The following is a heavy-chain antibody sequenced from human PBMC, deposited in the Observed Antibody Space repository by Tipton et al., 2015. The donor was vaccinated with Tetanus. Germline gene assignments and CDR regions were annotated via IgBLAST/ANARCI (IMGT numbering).Heavy chain of an antibody. V-gene: IGHV1-69*01. CDR1: GGTFTNYA. CDR3: ARAPNRIFRAYAY. J-gene: IGHJ4*02. D-gene: IGHD2-21*01. Sequence: QSGAEVKKPGSSVKVSCKASGGTFTNYALSWVRQAPGQGLEWVGGITPIFGTTNSAPKFQGRVTITADESTNTAFMELSSLRSEDTAVYYCARAPNRIFRAYAYWGQGTQITVSS. CDR2: ITPIFGTT.